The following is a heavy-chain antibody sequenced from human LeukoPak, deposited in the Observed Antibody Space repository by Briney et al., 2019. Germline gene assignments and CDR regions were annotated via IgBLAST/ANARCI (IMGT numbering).Heavy chain of an antibody. CDR3: ARGYTVVVVAATLSGYYYGMDV. CDR2: INHSGST. Sequence: SETLSLTCAVYGGSFSGYYWSWIRQPPGKGLEWIGEINHSGSTNYNPSLKRRVTISVDTSKTQFSLTLSSVTAADTAVYYCARGYTVVVVAATLSGYYYGMDVWGQGTTVTVSS. D-gene: IGHD2-15*01. V-gene: IGHV4-34*01. J-gene: IGHJ6*02. CDR1: GGSFSGYY.